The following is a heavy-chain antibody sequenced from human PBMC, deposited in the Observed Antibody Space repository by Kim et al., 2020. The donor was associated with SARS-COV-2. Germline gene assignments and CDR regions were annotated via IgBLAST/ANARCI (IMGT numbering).Heavy chain of an antibody. Sequence: ESVKGRLTISRDYSKNTLYLQMNRLRVEDTAVYYCAREEDDFGANSGYFDYWGQGILVTVSS. V-gene: IGHV3-66*01. D-gene: IGHD4-17*01. CDR3: AREEDDFGANSGYFDY. J-gene: IGHJ4*02.